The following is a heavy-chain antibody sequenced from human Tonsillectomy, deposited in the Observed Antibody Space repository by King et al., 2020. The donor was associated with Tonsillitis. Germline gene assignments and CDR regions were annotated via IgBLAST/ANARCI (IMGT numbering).Heavy chain of an antibody. D-gene: IGHD1-26*01. CDR1: GGSISSSSYY. CDR3: ARHSRRIVGARDY. V-gene: IGHV4-39*01. CDR2: IYYSGST. Sequence: QLQESGPGLVKPSETLSLTCTVSGGSISSSSYYWGWIRQPPGKGLEWIGSIYYSGSTYYNPSLKSRVTISVDTSKNQFSLKLSSVTAADTAVYYCARHSRRIVGARDYWGQGTLVTVSS. J-gene: IGHJ4*02.